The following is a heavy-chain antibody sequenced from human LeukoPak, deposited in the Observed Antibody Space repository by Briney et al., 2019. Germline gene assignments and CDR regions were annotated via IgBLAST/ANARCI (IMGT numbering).Heavy chain of an antibody. Sequence: PSETLSLTCAVSGGSLSGYYWSWIRQPPGKGLEWIGEINHSGSTNYNPSLKSRVTISVDTSKNHLSLRLSSMTGAATAVYYCARQWLVSPRSESWGEGNLVTLSS. CDR1: GGSLSGYY. CDR3: ARQWLVSPRSES. CDR2: INHSGST. V-gene: IGHV4-34*01. J-gene: IGHJ5*02. D-gene: IGHD6-19*01.